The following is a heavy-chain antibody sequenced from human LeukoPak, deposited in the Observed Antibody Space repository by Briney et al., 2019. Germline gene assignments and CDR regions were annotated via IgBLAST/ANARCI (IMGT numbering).Heavy chain of an antibody. V-gene: IGHV1-3*01. CDR2: INAGKGNT. CDR3: ARPYGSGSYYNPFDY. J-gene: IGHJ4*02. D-gene: IGHD3-10*01. CDR1: GYTFTIYA. Sequence: ASVSVSYTASGYTFTIYAMHWVPQAPEQRREWMGWINAGKGNTKYSQKLQGRVTITRDTSASTAYMELSSLRSEDTAVYYCARPYGSGSYYNPFDYWGQGTLVTASS.